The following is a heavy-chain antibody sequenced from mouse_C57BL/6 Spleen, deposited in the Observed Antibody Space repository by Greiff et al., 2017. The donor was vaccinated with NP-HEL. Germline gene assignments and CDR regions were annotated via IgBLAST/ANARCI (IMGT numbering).Heavy chain of an antibody. Sequence: DVMLVESGGGLVKPGGSLKLSCAASGFTFSDYGMHWVRQAPEKGLEWVAYISSGSSTIYYADTVKGRFTISRDNAKNTLFLQMTSLRSEDTAMYYCARPGGLYAMDYWGQGTSVTVSS. CDR1: GFTFSDYG. V-gene: IGHV5-17*01. CDR2: ISSGSSTI. CDR3: ARPGGLYAMDY. J-gene: IGHJ4*01.